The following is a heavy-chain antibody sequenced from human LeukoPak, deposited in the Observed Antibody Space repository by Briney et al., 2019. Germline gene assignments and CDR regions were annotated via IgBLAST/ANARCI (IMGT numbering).Heavy chain of an antibody. D-gene: IGHD3-22*01. CDR3: ARARSSVSSDAFDI. J-gene: IGHJ3*02. Sequence: GASVKVSCKASGYTFTSYDIYWVRQATGQGLEWMGWMNPNSGNTGYAQKFQGRVTITRNTSISTAYMELSSLRSEDTAVYYCARARSSVSSDAFDIWGQGTMVTVSS. CDR1: GYTFTSYD. V-gene: IGHV1-8*03. CDR2: MNPNSGNT.